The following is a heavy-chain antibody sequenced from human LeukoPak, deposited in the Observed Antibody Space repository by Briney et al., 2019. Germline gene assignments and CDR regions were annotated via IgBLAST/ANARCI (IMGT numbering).Heavy chain of an antibody. Sequence: SVKVSCKASGGTFSSYAISWVRQAPGQGLEWMGGIIPIFGTANYAQKFQGRVTITADESTSTAYMELSSLRSEDTAVYYCARDRHYGGKVGWFDPWGQGTLVTVSS. CDR3: ARDRHYGGKVGWFDP. CDR2: IIPIFGTA. J-gene: IGHJ5*02. D-gene: IGHD4-23*01. CDR1: GGTFSSYA. V-gene: IGHV1-69*13.